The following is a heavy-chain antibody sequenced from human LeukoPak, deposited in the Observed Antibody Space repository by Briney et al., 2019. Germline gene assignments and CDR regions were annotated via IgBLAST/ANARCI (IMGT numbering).Heavy chain of an antibody. CDR3: ATARTEELTEIY. V-gene: IGHV4-34*01. J-gene: IGHJ4*02. CDR1: AGSFCGYY. Sequence: PSETLSLTCAVYAGSFCGYYWSWIRQPPGKGLEWIGEINHSGSTNYNPSLKSRVTISVDTSKNQFSLKLSSVTAAETAVYYCATARTEELTEIYWGQGTLVTVSS. CDR2: INHSGST. D-gene: IGHD1-26*01.